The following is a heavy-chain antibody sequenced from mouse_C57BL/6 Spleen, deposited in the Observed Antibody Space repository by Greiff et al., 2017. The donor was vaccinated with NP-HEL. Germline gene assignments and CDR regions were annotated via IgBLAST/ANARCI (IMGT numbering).Heavy chain of an antibody. J-gene: IGHJ2*01. CDR1: GYAFSSSW. Sequence: VKLMESGPELVKPGASVKISCKASGYAFSSSWMNWVKQRPGKGLEWIGRIYPGDGDTNYNGKFKGKATLTADKSSSTAYMQLSSLTSEDSAVYFCARSVITTAWDYWGQGTTLTVSS. CDR3: ARSVITTAWDY. D-gene: IGHD1-2*01. CDR2: IYPGDGDT. V-gene: IGHV1-82*01.